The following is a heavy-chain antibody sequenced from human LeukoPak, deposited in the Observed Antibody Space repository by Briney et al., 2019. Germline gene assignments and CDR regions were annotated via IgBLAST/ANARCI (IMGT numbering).Heavy chain of an antibody. J-gene: IGHJ4*02. CDR2: ISGSGGST. D-gene: IGHD2-2*02. Sequence: PGGSLRLSCAASGFTFSSYAMSWVRQAPGKGLEWVSAISGSGGSTYYAGSVKGRFTISRDNSKNTLYLQMNSLRAEDTAVYYCAKDLKRSYCSSTSCYTWFDYWGQGTLVTVSS. V-gene: IGHV3-23*01. CDR3: AKDLKRSYCSSTSCYTWFDY. CDR1: GFTFSSYA.